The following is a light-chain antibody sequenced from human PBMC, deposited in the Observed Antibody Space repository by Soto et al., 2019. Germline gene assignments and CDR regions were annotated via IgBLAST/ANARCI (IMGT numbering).Light chain of an antibody. J-gene: IGKJ1*01. Sequence: DIVMTQSPDSLAVSLGERATINCKSSQSILYTPNNNNYLAWFQQKPGQPPRLLIYWASTRESGVPGRFSGSGSGTDFTLTISSLQAEDVAVYYCQQYYNTFPTFGQGTKVEIK. CDR1: QSILYTPNNNNY. CDR2: WAS. CDR3: QQYYNTFPT. V-gene: IGKV4-1*01.